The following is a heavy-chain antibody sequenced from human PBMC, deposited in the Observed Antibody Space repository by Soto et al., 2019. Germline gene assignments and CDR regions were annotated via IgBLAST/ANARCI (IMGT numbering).Heavy chain of an antibody. CDR3: VGGSGGSPDY. CDR2: ISWDGGST. D-gene: IGHD2-15*01. Sequence: GGSLRLSCAASGFTFDDYTMHWVRQAPGKCLEWVSLISWDGGSTYYADSVKGRFTISRDNSKNSLYLQMNSLRTEDTALYYCVGGSGGSPDYWGQGTLVTVSS. J-gene: IGHJ4*02. V-gene: IGHV3-43*01. CDR1: GFTFDDYT.